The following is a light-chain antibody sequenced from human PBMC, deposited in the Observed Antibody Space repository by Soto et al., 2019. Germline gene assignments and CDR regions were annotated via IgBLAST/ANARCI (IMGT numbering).Light chain of an antibody. CDR2: DAS. CDR1: QSISSW. CDR3: QHYNNYSGT. J-gene: IGKJ1*01. Sequence: DIQMTQSPSTLSASVGDRVTITCRASQSISSWLAWYQQKPGKAPKVLIYDASSLESGVPSRFSGSGSGTEFTLTISSLQPDDFATYYCQHYNNYSGTFGQGTKVDI. V-gene: IGKV1-5*01.